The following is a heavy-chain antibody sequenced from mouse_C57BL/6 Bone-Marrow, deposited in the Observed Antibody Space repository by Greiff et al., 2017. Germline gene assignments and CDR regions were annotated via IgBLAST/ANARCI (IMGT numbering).Heavy chain of an antibody. D-gene: IGHD1-1*01. J-gene: IGHJ2*01. CDR1: GFTFSSYA. CDR2: ISDGGSYT. Sequence: EVQRVESGGGLVKPGGSLKLSCAASGFTFSSYAMSWVRQTPEKRLEWVATISDGGSYTYYPDNVKGRFTFSRDNAKNNLYLQMSHLKSEDTAMDYCARERYYGSSPDYWGQGTTLTVSS. CDR3: ARERYYGSSPDY. V-gene: IGHV5-4*01.